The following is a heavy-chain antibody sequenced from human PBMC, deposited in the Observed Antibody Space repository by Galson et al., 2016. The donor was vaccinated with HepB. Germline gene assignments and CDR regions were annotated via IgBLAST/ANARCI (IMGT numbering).Heavy chain of an antibody. CDR1: GFSLNTNGEG. Sequence: PALVKPTQTLTLTCSFSGFSLNTNGEGVAWIRQPPGKTLEWLALIYWDDDKRYNPSLKTRLNVTKDTSKNQVVLTLTNMDPVDTGTYYCAHRRSYSSGTWFDPWGQGSLVTVSS. CDR2: IYWDDDK. CDR3: AHRRSYSSGTWFDP. J-gene: IGHJ5*02. D-gene: IGHD6-25*01. V-gene: IGHV2-5*02.